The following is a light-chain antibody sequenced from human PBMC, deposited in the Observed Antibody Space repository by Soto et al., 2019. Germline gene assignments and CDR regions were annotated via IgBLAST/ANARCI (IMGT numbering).Light chain of an antibody. CDR3: QQRSNWPPEVT. J-gene: IGKJ3*01. CDR2: VAS. CDR1: QSVGGS. V-gene: IGKV3-11*01. Sequence: EIVLTQSPDTLSLSPGERATLSCRASQSVGGSLAWYQRKPGQAPRLLIYVASNRATGIPARFSGSGSGTDFTLTISSLEPEDFAVYYCQQRSNWPPEVTFGPGTKVDIK.